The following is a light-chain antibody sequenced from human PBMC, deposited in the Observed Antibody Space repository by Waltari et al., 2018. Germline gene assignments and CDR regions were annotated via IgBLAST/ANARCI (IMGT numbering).Light chain of an antibody. CDR2: GES. CDR1: ESLSGN. Sequence: EIVMTQSPATLSVSPGERATLSCRASESLSGNLAWYQHKPGQAPRPLIYGESTRATGIPARFSGSGSGAEFTLTISSLQSEDFAVYYCQQYNKWPLTFGGGTKVEIK. J-gene: IGKJ4*01. CDR3: QQYNKWPLT. V-gene: IGKV3-15*01.